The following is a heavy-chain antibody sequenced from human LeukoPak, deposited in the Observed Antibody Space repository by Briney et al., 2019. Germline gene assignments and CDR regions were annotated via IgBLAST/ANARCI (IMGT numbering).Heavy chain of an antibody. Sequence: GGSLRLSCAASGFTFSSYGMHWVRQAPGKGLEGVAVISYDGSNKYFADSLKGRFTISRDNSKNTLYLQMNSLRAEDRAVYYCAKDLSGSGSYLGLWGQGTLVTVSS. CDR1: GFTFSSYG. D-gene: IGHD3-10*01. J-gene: IGHJ4*02. CDR2: ISYDGSNK. V-gene: IGHV3-30*18. CDR3: AKDLSGSGSYLGL.